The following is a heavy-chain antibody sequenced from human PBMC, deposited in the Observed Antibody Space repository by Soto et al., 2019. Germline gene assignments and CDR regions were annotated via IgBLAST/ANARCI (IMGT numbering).Heavy chain of an antibody. CDR1: GFNFNVSG. Sequence: GESLRLSCTTSGFNFNVSGVRWVRQASGEGLEWVGRIRIKSNNYATVYAESVKGRFTLSRDDSKSTAYLQINSLRSEDTAVYYCTRTDITSSNWFPWFDPWSQGSLVTVSS. CDR2: IRIKSNNYAT. D-gene: IGHD2-2*01. J-gene: IGHJ5*02. CDR3: TRTDITSSNWFPWFDP. V-gene: IGHV3-73*01.